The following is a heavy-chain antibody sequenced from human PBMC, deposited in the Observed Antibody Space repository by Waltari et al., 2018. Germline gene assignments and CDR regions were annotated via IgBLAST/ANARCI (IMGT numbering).Heavy chain of an antibody. D-gene: IGHD3-9*01. Sequence: EVQLVESGGGLVQPGGSLRLSCEASGLAFSDYWVSWVRQAPGKGVEGVAKIKQDGSGTCYVESVKGRFTISRDNAKNLLYLQMNSLRVEDTAVYFCAMTGRLGTGLPWDWGQGTLVTVSS. CDR1: GLAFSDYW. CDR3: AMTGRLGTGLPWD. V-gene: IGHV3-7*01. CDR2: IKQDGSGT. J-gene: IGHJ4*02.